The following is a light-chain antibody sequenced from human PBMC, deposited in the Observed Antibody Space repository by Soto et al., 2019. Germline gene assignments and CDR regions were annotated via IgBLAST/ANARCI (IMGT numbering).Light chain of an antibody. Sequence: EIVLTQSPGTLSLSPGERATLSCSASQSVSSSYLAWYQQKPGQAPRLLIYGASSRATGIPDRFSGSGSGTDFTLTISILEPEDFAVYYCQQYGSSWTFGQGTKVEIK. CDR2: GAS. J-gene: IGKJ1*01. CDR3: QQYGSSWT. V-gene: IGKV3-20*01. CDR1: QSVSSSY.